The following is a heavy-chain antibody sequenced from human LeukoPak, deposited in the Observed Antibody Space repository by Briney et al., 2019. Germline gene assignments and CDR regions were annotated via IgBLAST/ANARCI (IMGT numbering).Heavy chain of an antibody. V-gene: IGHV4-4*07. J-gene: IGHJ4*02. D-gene: IGHD3-3*01. CDR1: GGSISSYY. CDR2: IYTSGST. CDR3: ARDADYDFWSGYPDHYFDY. Sequence: SETLSLTCTVSGGSISSYYWSWIRQPAGKGVEWIGRIYTSGSTNYNPSLKSRVTMSVDTSKNQFSLKLSSVTAADTAVYYCARDADYDFWSGYPDHYFDYWGQGTLVTVSS.